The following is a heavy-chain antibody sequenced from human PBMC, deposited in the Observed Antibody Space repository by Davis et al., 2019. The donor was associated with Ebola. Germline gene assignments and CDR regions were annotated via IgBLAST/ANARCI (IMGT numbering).Heavy chain of an antibody. CDR2: IYYSGST. V-gene: IGHV4-39*01. J-gene: IGHJ4*02. CDR1: GGSFSGYY. D-gene: IGHD3-22*01. CDR3: ARLCSYYYDSSGYYTPYYFDY. Sequence: SETLSLTCAVYGGSFSGYYWGWIRQPPGKGLEWIGSIYYSGSTYYNPSLKSRVTISVDTSKNQFSLKLSSVTAADTAVYYCARLCSYYYDSSGYYTPYYFDYWGQGTLVTVSS.